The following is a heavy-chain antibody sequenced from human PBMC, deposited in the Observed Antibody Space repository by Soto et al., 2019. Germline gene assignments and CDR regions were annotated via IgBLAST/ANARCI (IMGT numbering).Heavy chain of an antibody. V-gene: IGHV4-39*07. Sequence: PSETLSLTCTVSGGSISSSSYYWGWIRQPPGKGLEWIGSIYYSGSTYYNPSLKSRVTISVDTSKNQFSLKLSSVTAADTAVYYCARMSGYEDYQRFDPWGQGTQVTVSS. D-gene: IGHD5-12*01. J-gene: IGHJ5*02. CDR3: ARMSGYEDYQRFDP. CDR1: GGSISSSSYY. CDR2: IYYSGST.